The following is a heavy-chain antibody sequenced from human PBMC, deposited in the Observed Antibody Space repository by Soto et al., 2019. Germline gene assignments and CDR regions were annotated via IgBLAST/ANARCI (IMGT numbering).Heavy chain of an antibody. Sequence: SATLSLTCSVSGGSINSSSYFWGWVRQPPGQGLEWIGSIYYSGSTFYNPSLRSRVTISVDTSKNQFSLKLSSVTAADTAFFYCARDYSSVSRYWFDPLCQ. D-gene: IGHD6-19*01. CDR3: ARDYSSVSRYWFDP. CDR1: GGSINSSSYF. V-gene: IGHV4-39*02. CDR2: IYYSGST. J-gene: IGHJ5*02.